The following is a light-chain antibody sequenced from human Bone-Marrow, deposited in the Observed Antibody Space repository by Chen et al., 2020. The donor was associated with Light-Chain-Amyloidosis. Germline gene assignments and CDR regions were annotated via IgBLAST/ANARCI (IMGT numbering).Light chain of an antibody. J-gene: IGLJ3*02. CDR1: NIGSTS. CDR2: ADS. CDR3: QVWDRSSDRPV. V-gene: IGLV3-21*02. Sequence: SYVLTQPSSVSVAPGQTATIACGGNNIGSTSVHWYQQTPGQAPLLVVYADSDRPSGIPERLSGSNSGNTATLTISRVDAGDEADYYCQVWDRSSDRPVFGGGTKLTVL.